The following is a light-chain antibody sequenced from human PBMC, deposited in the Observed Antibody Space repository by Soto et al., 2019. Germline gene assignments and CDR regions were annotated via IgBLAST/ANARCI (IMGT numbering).Light chain of an antibody. V-gene: IGKV1-39*01. CDR1: QSISAY. J-gene: IGKJ1*01. CDR2: TAS. CDR3: QQSYSTTRS. Sequence: DIQLTQSPSSLSASVGDRVSITCRASQSISAYLNWYRQKPGKPPELLIYTASSLQSGVPSRFSGSGSGTDFTLTISSLQPDDFATYYCQQSYSTTRSFGQGTKVEV.